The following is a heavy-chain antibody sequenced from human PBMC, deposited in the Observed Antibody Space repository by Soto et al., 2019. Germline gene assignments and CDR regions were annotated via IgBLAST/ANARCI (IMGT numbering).Heavy chain of an antibody. CDR2: IYWDDDK. CDR3: AHRHAERQLVSEWFDP. Sequence: QITLKESGPTLVKPTQTLTLTCTFSGFSLSTSGGGVGWIRQPPGKALEWLALIYWDDDKRYSPSLKNRLTITKDASRSRVVLTRTNMDRLDTATYCCAHRHAERQLVSEWFDPWGQGTLVTVSS. J-gene: IGHJ5*02. V-gene: IGHV2-5*02. CDR1: GFSLSTSGGG. D-gene: IGHD6-13*01.